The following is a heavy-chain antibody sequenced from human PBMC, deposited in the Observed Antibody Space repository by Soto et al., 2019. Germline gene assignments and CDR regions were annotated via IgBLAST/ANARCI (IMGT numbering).Heavy chain of an antibody. V-gene: IGHV1-18*01. D-gene: IGHD2-21*02. CDR2: ISAYNGNT. CDR1: GYTFTSYG. CDR3: ARDTRDSLSWFDP. J-gene: IGHJ5*02. Sequence: ASVKXSCKASGYTFTSYGISWVRQAPGQGLEWMGWISAYNGNTNYAQKLQGRVTMTTDTSTSTAYMELRSLRPDGTAVYDCARDTRDSLSWFDPWGQGTLVTVSS.